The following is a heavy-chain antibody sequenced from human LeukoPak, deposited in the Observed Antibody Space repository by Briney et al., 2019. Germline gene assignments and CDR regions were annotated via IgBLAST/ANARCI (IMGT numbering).Heavy chain of an antibody. V-gene: IGHV3-30*18. J-gene: IGHJ4*02. CDR1: GFTFSAYA. Sequence: GGSLRLSCAASGFTFSAYAMHWVRQAPGKGLEWVAVISYDGSNKFYAESVKGPVTISRDNSKNTLYLHMNSLRAEDTAVYFCAKDQIASGSSYIDFWGQGTPVSVSS. CDR3: AKDQIASGSSYIDF. CDR2: ISYDGSNK. D-gene: IGHD3-10*01.